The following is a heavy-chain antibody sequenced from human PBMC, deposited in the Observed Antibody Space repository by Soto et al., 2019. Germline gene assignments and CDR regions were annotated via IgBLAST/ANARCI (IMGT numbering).Heavy chain of an antibody. D-gene: IGHD5-12*01. CDR2: IFSNDEK. V-gene: IGHV2-26*01. CDR3: ARIRRDGYNYAFDY. J-gene: IGHJ4*02. Sequence: SGPTLVNPTEPLTLTCTVSGFSLSNARMGVSWIRQPPGKALEWLAHIFSNDEKSYSTSLKSRLTISKDTSKSQVVLTMTNMDPVDTATYYCARIRRDGYNYAFDYWGQGTLVTVSS. CDR1: GFSLSNARMG.